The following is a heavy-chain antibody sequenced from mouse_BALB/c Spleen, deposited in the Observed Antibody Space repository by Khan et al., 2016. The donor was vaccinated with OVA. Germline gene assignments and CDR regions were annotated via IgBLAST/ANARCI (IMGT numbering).Heavy chain of an antibody. V-gene: IGHV1-77*01. CDR1: GYTFTDYV. D-gene: IGHD4-1*01. CDR3: ARAGWDVFAY. Sequence: QVQLKQSGPELVKPGASVKMSCKASGYTFTDYVMNWVKQRNGQGLEWIGQIYPGSDSTYYNEKFKGKATLTTDRSSNTAYMQLSNLTSEDSVVYFCARAGWDVFAYWGQGTLVTVSA. CDR2: IYPGSDST. J-gene: IGHJ3*01.